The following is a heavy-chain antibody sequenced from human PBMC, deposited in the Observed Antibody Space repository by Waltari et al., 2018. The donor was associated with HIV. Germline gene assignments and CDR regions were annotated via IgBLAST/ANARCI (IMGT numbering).Heavy chain of an antibody. D-gene: IGHD2-8*01. CDR1: GFTFRDSH. CDR2: ITSKGDNYAT. CDR3: ALYGFGPRYYGMDV. J-gene: IGHJ6*02. V-gene: IGHV3-73*01. Sequence: EVQLVESGGGLVQPGGSLKVSCAASGFTFRDSHTHWVRQASGRGLEWVGRITSKGDNYATAYAASVKGRFTISRDDSKNTADLQMNSLKTEDTAIYYCALYGFGPRYYGMDVWGQGTTVTVSS.